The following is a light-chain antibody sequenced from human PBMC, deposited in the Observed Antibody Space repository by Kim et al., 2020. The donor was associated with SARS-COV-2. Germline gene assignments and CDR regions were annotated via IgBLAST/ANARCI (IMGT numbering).Light chain of an antibody. Sequence: DKLTATRSSGHSSYAIAWHQQQPEKGGRYLMKLNSDGSHSKGDGIPDRFSGSSSGAERYLTISSLQSEDEADYYCQTWGTGIHVVFGGGTQLTVL. CDR3: QTWGTGIHVV. CDR2: LNSDGSH. J-gene: IGLJ2*01. CDR1: SGHSSYA. V-gene: IGLV4-69*01.